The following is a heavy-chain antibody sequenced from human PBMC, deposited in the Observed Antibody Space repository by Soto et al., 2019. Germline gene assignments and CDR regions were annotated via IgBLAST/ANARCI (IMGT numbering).Heavy chain of an antibody. J-gene: IGHJ4*02. CDR3: ARGIGWYDY. V-gene: IGHV1-3*01. CDR2: IDAGNGKT. D-gene: IGHD6-19*01. CDR1: GYIFNRYV. Sequence: QVQLVQSGAEVKKPGASVKVSCKASGYIFNRYVMHWVRQAPGQRPEWMGWIDAGNGKTKYSEKFQGRVTITRDTAASTASMELTTLRSEDTAVYYCARGIGWYDYWCQGTQVIVSS.